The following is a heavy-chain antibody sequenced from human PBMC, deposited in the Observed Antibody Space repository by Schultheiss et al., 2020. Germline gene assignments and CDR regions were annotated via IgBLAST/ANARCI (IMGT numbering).Heavy chain of an antibody. V-gene: IGHV4-34*01. Sequence: SQTLSLTCTVYGGSFSGYYWSWIRQSPGKGLEWIGEINHSGSTYYNPSLKSRVSISVDTSKDQFSLKLNSLTAADAATYYCTSSATDSSGYYLDAFWGRGTLVTVSS. CDR1: GGSFSGYY. CDR3: TSSATDSSGYYLDAF. J-gene: IGHJ4*02. CDR2: INHSGST. D-gene: IGHD3-22*01.